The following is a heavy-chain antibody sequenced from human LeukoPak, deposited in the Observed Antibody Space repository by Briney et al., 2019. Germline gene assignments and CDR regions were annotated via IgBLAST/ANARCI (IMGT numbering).Heavy chain of an antibody. D-gene: IGHD3-3*01. J-gene: IGHJ4*02. Sequence: GGSLRLSCAASGFTFNNYAMTWVRQAPGKGLEWVSVIGGSTGNTYYADSVKGRFTISRDNSKNTLYLQMSGLRAEDTAVYYCAKCAPKDYDFWSGYYPLDYWGQGTLVTVSS. CDR1: GFTFNNYA. CDR3: AKCAPKDYDFWSGYYPLDY. CDR2: IGGSTGNT. V-gene: IGHV3-23*01.